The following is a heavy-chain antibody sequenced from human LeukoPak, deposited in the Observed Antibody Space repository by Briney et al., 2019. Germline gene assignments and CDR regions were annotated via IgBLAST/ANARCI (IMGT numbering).Heavy chain of an antibody. Sequence: PGGSLRLSCAASGFTFSSYEMNWVRQAPGKGLEWVSYISSGSSTIYYADSVKGRFTISRDNAKNTLYLQMNSLRAEDTAVYYCARESYCSGGSCYSGRAFDIWGQGTLVTVSS. CDR2: ISSGSSTI. CDR1: GFTFSSYE. J-gene: IGHJ3*02. D-gene: IGHD2-15*01. CDR3: ARESYCSGGSCYSGRAFDI. V-gene: IGHV3-48*03.